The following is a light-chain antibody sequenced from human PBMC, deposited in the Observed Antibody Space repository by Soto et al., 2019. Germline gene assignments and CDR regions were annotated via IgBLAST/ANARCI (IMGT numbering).Light chain of an antibody. V-gene: IGLV1-40*01. CDR1: SSNIGAGYD. Sequence: QSVLTQPPSVSGAPGQRVTISCTGSSSNIGAGYDVHWYQQLPGTAPKLLIYANSNRPSGVPDRFSGYKSGTSASLAVTGVQADDEADYYFQSYDNSLTLRVFGTGTKLTVL. J-gene: IGLJ1*01. CDR2: ANS. CDR3: QSYDNSLTLRV.